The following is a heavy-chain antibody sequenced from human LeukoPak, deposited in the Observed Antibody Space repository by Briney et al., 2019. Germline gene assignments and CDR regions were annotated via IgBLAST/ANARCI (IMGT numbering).Heavy chain of an antibody. V-gene: IGHV3-30-3*01. CDR3: ARSAGRDSYYYYGMDV. J-gene: IGHJ6*02. CDR1: GFTFSSYA. Sequence: GGSLRLSCAASGFTFSSYAMHWVRQAPGKGLEWVAVISYDGSNKYYADSVKGRFTISRDNSKNTLYLQMNSLRAEDTAVYYCARSAGRDSYYYYGMDVWGQGTTVTVSS. D-gene: IGHD3-22*01. CDR2: ISYDGSNK.